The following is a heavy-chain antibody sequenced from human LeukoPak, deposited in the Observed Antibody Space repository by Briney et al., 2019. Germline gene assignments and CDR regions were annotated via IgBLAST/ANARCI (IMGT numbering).Heavy chain of an antibody. Sequence: GGSLRPSCAASGFTFSSYWMSWVRQAPGKGLEWVASIKQDGSEKYYVDSVKGRFTISRDNAKNSLYLQMNSLRAEDTAVYYCARVTAAGYYFDYWGQGTLVTVSS. J-gene: IGHJ4*02. D-gene: IGHD6-13*01. CDR2: IKQDGSEK. CDR1: GFTFSSYW. V-gene: IGHV3-7*01. CDR3: ARVTAAGYYFDY.